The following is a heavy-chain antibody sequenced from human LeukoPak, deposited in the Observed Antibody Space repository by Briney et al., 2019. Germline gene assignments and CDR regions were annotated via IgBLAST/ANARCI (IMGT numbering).Heavy chain of an antibody. CDR2: ISSDSNYI. Sequence: PGGSLRLSCAASGFTFSSYSMNWVRQAPGKGLEWVSSISSDSNYIYYADSVKGRFTISRDNAKDSLSLQMNSLRAEDTAVYYCARDPTEGTARPGGWYPRRYYFDYWGQGTLVTVSS. J-gene: IGHJ4*02. D-gene: IGHD6-6*01. CDR1: GFTFSSYS. CDR3: ARDPTEGTARPGGWYPRRYYFDY. V-gene: IGHV3-21*01.